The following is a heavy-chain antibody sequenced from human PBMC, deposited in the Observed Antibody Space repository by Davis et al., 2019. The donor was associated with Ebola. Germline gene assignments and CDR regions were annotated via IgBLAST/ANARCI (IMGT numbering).Heavy chain of an antibody. CDR1: GGTFSSYA. Sequence: AASVKVSCNASGGTFSSYAISWVRQAPGQGLEWMGGIIPIFGTANYAQKFQGRVTMTRDTSTSTVYMELSSLRSEDTAVYYCARGGSSSFNWFDPWGQGTLVTVSS. V-gene: IGHV1-69*05. CDR3: ARGGSSSFNWFDP. D-gene: IGHD6-13*01. J-gene: IGHJ5*02. CDR2: IIPIFGTA.